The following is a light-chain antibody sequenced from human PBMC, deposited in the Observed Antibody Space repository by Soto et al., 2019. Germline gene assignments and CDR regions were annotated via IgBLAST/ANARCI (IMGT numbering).Light chain of an antibody. V-gene: IGLV2-14*01. CDR2: EVN. CDR1: NSDVGGYNY. Sequence: QSALTQPASVSGSPGQSITISCTGTNSDVGGYNYVSWYQQHPGKAPKLMIYEVNNRPSGVSNRFSGSKSGNTASLTISGLQAEDEADSYCSSFTITTTLYVFGTGTKVTVL. J-gene: IGLJ1*01. CDR3: SSFTITTTLYV.